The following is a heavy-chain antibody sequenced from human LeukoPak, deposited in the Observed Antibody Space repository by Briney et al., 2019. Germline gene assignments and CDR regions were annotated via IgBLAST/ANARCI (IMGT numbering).Heavy chain of an antibody. V-gene: IGHV1-18*01. Sequence: ASVKVSCKASGYTFTSYGISWVRQAPGQGLEWMGWISAYNGNTNYAQKLQGRVTMTTDTSTSTAYMELSSLRSEDTAVYYCAAVAGPTDFGGFDYWGQGTLVTVSS. CDR2: ISAYNGNT. J-gene: IGHJ4*02. D-gene: IGHD6-19*01. CDR1: GYTFTSYG. CDR3: AAVAGPTDFGGFDY.